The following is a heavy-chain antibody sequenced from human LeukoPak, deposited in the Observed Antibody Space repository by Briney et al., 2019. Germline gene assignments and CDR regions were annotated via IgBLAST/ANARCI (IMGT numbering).Heavy chain of an antibody. CDR3: ARDRAYCSSTSCYRGDAFDI. V-gene: IGHV1-2*02. CDR2: MNPDSGGT. D-gene: IGHD2-2*01. Sequence: GASVKVSCKAAGDTFTGYYMHWVRRAPGEGLEWMGGMNPDSGGTNYAQKLQGRGTMIREESIRTADMEVRRLRSDDTAVYYCARDRAYCSSTSCYRGDAFDIWGQGTMVTVSS. J-gene: IGHJ3*02. CDR1: GDTFTGYY.